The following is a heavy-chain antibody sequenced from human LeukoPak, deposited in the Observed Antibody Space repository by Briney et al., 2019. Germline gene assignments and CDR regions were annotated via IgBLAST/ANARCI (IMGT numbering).Heavy chain of an antibody. CDR1: GGSISSYY. V-gene: IGHV4-4*07. Sequence: SETLSLTCTVSGGSISSYYWSWIRQPAGKGLERIGRIYTSGSTNYNPSLKSRVTMSVDTSKNQFSLKLSSVTAADTAVYYCARAGYYYDSSGYSPLFDYWGQGTLVTVSS. D-gene: IGHD3-22*01. CDR3: ARAGYYYDSSGYSPLFDY. CDR2: IYTSGST. J-gene: IGHJ4*02.